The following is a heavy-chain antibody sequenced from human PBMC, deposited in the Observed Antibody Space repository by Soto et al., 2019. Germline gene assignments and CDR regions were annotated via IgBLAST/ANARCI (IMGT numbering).Heavy chain of an antibody. CDR2: IIPIFGTA. CDR1: GGTFSSYA. Sequence: QVQLVQSGAEVKKPGSSVKVSCKASGGTFSSYAISWVRQAPGQGLEWMGGIIPIFGTANYAQKFQGRVTITADESTSTAYMELSSLRSEDTAVYYCAREIPRGYVWGSTIYGMDVWGQGTTVTVSS. V-gene: IGHV1-69*01. J-gene: IGHJ6*02. D-gene: IGHD3-16*01. CDR3: AREIPRGYVWGSTIYGMDV.